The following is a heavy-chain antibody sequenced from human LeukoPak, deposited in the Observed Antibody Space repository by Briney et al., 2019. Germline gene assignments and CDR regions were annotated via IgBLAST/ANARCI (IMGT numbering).Heavy chain of an antibody. Sequence: ASVKVSCKASGYTFTSYGISWVRQAPGQGLEWMGWISAYNGNTNYAQKLQGRVTMTTDTSTSTAYMELRSLRSDDTAVYYCARVTMVRETNWFDPWGQGTLVTVSS. D-gene: IGHD3-10*01. V-gene: IGHV1-18*01. CDR1: GYTFTSYG. CDR3: ARVTMVRETNWFDP. J-gene: IGHJ5*02. CDR2: ISAYNGNT.